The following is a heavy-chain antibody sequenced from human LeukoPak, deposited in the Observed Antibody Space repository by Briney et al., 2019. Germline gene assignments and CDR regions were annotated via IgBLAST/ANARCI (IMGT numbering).Heavy chain of an antibody. D-gene: IGHD2-15*01. CDR1: GFTFDDYG. V-gene: IGHV3-23*01. Sequence: GGSLRLSCAASGFTFDDYGMSWVRQAPGKGLEWVSTISGSSDAIYYADSVKGRFTISRDNSKNTLYLQMNSLTAEDTAIYYCAKDRGTPWYWGQGTLVTVSS. CDR2: ISGSSDAI. CDR3: AKDRGTPWY. J-gene: IGHJ4*02.